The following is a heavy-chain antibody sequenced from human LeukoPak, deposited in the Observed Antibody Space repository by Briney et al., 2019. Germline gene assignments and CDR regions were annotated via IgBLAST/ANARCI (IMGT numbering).Heavy chain of an antibody. V-gene: IGHV4-59*08. Sequence: SETLSLTCTVSGGSISSYYWSWIRQPPGKGLEWIAYISDIGSINYNPSLKSRVTISLDTSKNQFSLKLTSVTAADTAVYYCARSIAEAGNWVLTNDYWGQGTLVTVSS. D-gene: IGHD6-13*01. CDR2: ISDIGSI. CDR1: GGSISSYY. J-gene: IGHJ4*02. CDR3: ARSIAEAGNWVLTNDY.